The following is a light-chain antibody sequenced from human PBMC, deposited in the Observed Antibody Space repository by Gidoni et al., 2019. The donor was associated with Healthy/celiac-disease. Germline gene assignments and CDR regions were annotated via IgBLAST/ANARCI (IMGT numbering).Light chain of an antibody. CDR1: SSDVGGYNY. Sequence: QSALTQPASVSGSPGQSITISCTGTSSDVGGYNYVSWYQQHPGKAPKLMIYEVSNRPSGVPDRFSGSKSGNTASLTISGLQGEDEADYYCSSYTSSSTLVFGGGTKLTVL. V-gene: IGLV2-14*01. J-gene: IGLJ3*02. CDR2: EVS. CDR3: SSYTSSSTLV.